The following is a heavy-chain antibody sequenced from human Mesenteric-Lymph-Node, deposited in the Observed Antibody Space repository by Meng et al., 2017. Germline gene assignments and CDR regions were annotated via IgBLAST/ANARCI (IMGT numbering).Heavy chain of an antibody. D-gene: IGHD1-26*01. CDR2: ISGSGGST. J-gene: IGHJ4*02. CDR3: AKGRGVVGGTGLPFTFDS. CDR1: GFTFEDNT. Sequence: GGSLRLSCAASGFTFEDNTIYWVRQGPGKGLEWVAGISGSGGSTFYADSVKGRYSISRDNSKNVLYLQMNSLRVDDTAVYYCAKGRGVVGGTGLPFTFDSWGQGTLVTVSS. V-gene: IGHV3-23*01.